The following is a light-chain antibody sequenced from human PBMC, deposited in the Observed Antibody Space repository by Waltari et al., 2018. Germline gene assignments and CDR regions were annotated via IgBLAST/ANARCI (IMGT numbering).Light chain of an antibody. CDR2: HAP. V-gene: IGKV3-11*01. CDR1: QSVSSY. CDR3: QQRSDWPPLT. J-gene: IGKJ5*01. Sequence: EIVLTQSPATLSLSPGERATLSCRASQSVSSYLAWYQQKPGQPPRLLIYHAPTRATGIPARFSGRGSGTDFTLIITNVEPEDFAVYYCQQRSDWPPLTFGQGTRLEIK.